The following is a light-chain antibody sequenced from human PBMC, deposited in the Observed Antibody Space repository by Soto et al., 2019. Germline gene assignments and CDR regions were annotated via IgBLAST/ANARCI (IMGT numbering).Light chain of an antibody. J-gene: IGKJ5*01. Sequence: EIVLTQSPANLSLSPGERATLSCRASQSVSLHLAWYQQKPGQAPRLLIYAASNRATGVPGRFSGSGSGADFTLTISSLEPEDVAVYYCQQAYSFPITFGQGTRLDI. CDR1: QSVSLH. CDR2: AAS. CDR3: QQAYSFPIT. V-gene: IGKV3-11*01.